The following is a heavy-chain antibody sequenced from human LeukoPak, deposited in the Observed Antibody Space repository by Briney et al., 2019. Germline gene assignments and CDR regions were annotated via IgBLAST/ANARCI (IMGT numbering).Heavy chain of an antibody. V-gene: IGHV4-59*01. CDR3: ARGSDSSAYNI. Sequence: PSETLSLTCTVSGGSISSYYWSWIRQPPGKGLEWIGYIYYSGSTNYNPSLKSRVTISVDTSKNQFYLKLSSVTAADTAVYYCARGSDSSAYNIWGQGTMVTVSS. D-gene: IGHD6-19*01. J-gene: IGHJ3*02. CDR1: GGSISSYY. CDR2: IYYSGST.